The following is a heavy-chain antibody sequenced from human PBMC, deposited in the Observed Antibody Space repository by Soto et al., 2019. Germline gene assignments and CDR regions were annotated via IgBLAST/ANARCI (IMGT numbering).Heavy chain of an antibody. D-gene: IGHD2-15*01. Sequence: QVQLVQSGAEVKKPGASVKVSCKASGYSFTTHDITWLRQAPGKGLEWVGGISTDRGDTIYPQNLQGRVTMTTDSSTSTVYMELKSLRSDDTAEYYCARDDLNRGGKYFDYWGQGTLVTVSS. CDR1: GYSFTTHD. J-gene: IGHJ4*02. CDR2: ISTDRGDT. CDR3: ARDDLNRGGKYFDY. V-gene: IGHV1-18*01.